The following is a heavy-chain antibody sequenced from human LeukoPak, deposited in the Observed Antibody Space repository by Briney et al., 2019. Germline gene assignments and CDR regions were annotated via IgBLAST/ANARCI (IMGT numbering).Heavy chain of an antibody. D-gene: IGHD2-2*01. J-gene: IGHJ4*02. V-gene: IGHV3-7*03. CDR2: IKQDGSEK. Sequence: PGGSLRLSCAASGFTFSSYWMSWVRQAPGKGLEWVANIKQDGSEKYYVDSVKGRFTISRDNAKNSLYLQTNSLRAEDTAVYYCARGSPLGIVVPAAMTDWGQGTLVTVSS. CDR3: ARGSPLGIVVPAAMTD. CDR1: GFTFSSYW.